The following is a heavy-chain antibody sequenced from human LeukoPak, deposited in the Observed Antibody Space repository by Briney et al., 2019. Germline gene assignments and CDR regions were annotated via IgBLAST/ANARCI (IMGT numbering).Heavy chain of an antibody. V-gene: IGHV1-2*02. CDR2: INPNSGGT. CDR3: ARGGPDCSSTSCCSYYYYYMDV. J-gene: IGHJ6*03. CDR1: GYTFTGYY. D-gene: IGHD2-2*01. Sequence: GASVKVSCKASGYTFTGYYMHWVRQAPGQGLEWMGWINPNSGGTNYAQKFQGRVTMTRDTSISTAYMELSRLRSDDTAVYYCARGGPDCSSTSCCSYYYYYMDVWGKGTTVTVSS.